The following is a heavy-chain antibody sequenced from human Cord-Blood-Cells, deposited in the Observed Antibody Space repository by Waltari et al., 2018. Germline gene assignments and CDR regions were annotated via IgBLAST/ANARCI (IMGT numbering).Heavy chain of an antibody. D-gene: IGHD2-21*01. J-gene: IGHJ5*02. CDR3: ARDLTYCGGECSNWFDP. V-gene: IGHV1-69*01. CDR2: IIPIFGTA. Sequence: QVQLVQSGAEVKKPGSSVKVSCKASGGTFSSYAISWVRQAPGQGLEWMGGIIPIFGTANYAQKFQGRVRITADESTSTAYMELSSLRSEDTAVYYCARDLTYCGGECSNWFDPWGQGTLVTVSS. CDR1: GGTFSSYA.